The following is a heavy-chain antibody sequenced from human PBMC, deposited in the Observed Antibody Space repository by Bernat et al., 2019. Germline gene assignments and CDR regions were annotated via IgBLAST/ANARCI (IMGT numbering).Heavy chain of an antibody. CDR1: GGTFSSYT. CDR3: ARSVRDDSSGLFGY. CDR2: IIPILGIA. J-gene: IGHJ4*02. Sequence: QVQLVQSGAEVKKPGSSVKVSCKASGGTFSSYTISWVRQAPGQGLGWMGRIIPILGIANYAQKFQGRVTITADKSTSTAYMELSSLRSEDTAVYYCARSVRDDSSGLFGYWGQGTLVTVSS. V-gene: IGHV1-69*02. D-gene: IGHD3-22*01.